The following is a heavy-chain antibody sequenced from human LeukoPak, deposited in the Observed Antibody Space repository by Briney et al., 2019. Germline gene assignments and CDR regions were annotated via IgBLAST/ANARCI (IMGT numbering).Heavy chain of an antibody. CDR1: GGSFSGYY. Sequence: SESLSLTCAVYGGSFSGYYWSWIRQPPGKGLEWIGEINHSGSTNYNPSLKSRVTISVDTSKNQFSLKLSSVTAADTAVYYCARGVRWFDPWGQGTLVTVSS. D-gene: IGHD6-6*01. J-gene: IGHJ5*02. CDR2: INHSGST. CDR3: ARGVRWFDP. V-gene: IGHV4-34*01.